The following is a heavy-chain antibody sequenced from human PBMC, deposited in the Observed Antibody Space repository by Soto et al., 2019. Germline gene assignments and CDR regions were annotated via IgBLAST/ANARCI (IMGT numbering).Heavy chain of an antibody. J-gene: IGHJ4*02. V-gene: IGHV4-39*01. CDR3: ARHVGYFLSGYSANFDY. CDR1: GGSISSSSYY. D-gene: IGHD3-3*01. CDR2: IYYSGST. Sequence: SETLSLTCTVSGGSISSSSYYWGWIRQPPGKGLEWIGSIYYSGSTYYNPSLKSRVTISVDTSKNQFSLQLSSVTAADTVVYYCARHVGYFLSGYSANFDYCGQGTLATVAS.